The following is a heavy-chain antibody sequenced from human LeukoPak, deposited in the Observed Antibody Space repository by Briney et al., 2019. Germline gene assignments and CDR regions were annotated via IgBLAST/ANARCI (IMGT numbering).Heavy chain of an antibody. Sequence: GASVKVSCKTSGYTFTGYYMHWVRQAPGQGLEWMGWMNPNSGDTNCAQKFQDRVTMTRDTSISTAYMDLSRLISDDTAVYYCARGYCSGGSCYVFDYWGQGTLVTVSS. CDR1: GYTFTGYY. CDR3: ARGYCSGGSCYVFDY. J-gene: IGHJ4*02. D-gene: IGHD2-15*01. CDR2: MNPNSGDT. V-gene: IGHV1-2*02.